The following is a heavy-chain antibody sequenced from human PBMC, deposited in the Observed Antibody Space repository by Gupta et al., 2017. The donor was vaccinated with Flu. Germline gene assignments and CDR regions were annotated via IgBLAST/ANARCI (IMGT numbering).Heavy chain of an antibody. CDR3: VREPALLDY. J-gene: IGHJ4*02. CDR1: GYYFNSQG. CDR2: INTKSGNP. Sequence: QVQLVQSGSAFKKPGASVKVSCKASGYYFNSQGISWVRQAPGQGLEWMGWINTKSGNPTYAQAFTGRFVFSLDTSVTTAYLDVTSLKAEDTAVYYCVREPALLDYWGQGTLVTVSS. V-gene: IGHV7-4-1*02.